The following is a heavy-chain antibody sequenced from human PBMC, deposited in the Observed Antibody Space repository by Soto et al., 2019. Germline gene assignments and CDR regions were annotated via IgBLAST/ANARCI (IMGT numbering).Heavy chain of an antibody. Sequence: EVQLLESGGGLVQPGGSLRLSCAASGFTFKDSAMNWVRQAPGKGLKWVSGISGSTGATYYADSVKGRFSISRENSQDTLYLQINSLRPDDTARYYCAKMRLSYDTGYHPDALDVWGQGTMVTVSS. J-gene: IGHJ3*01. CDR3: AKMRLSYDTGYHPDALDV. CDR2: ISGSTGAT. V-gene: IGHV3-23*01. CDR1: GFTFKDSA. D-gene: IGHD3-9*01.